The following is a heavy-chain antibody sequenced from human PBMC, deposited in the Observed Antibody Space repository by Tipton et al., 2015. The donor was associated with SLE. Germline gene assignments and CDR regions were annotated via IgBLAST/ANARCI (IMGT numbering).Heavy chain of an antibody. CDR1: GGFLSSYY. V-gene: IGHV4-4*08. CDR3: ARDGGSGFDY. D-gene: IGHD3-10*01. CDR2: VFGSGSI. Sequence: TLSLTCNVSGGFLSSYYWSWIRQPPGKKLEWIGYVFGSGSIYYNPSLKSRVTISVDTSKNQFSLKLSSVTAADTAVYYCARDGGSGFDYWGQGTLVTVSS. J-gene: IGHJ4*02.